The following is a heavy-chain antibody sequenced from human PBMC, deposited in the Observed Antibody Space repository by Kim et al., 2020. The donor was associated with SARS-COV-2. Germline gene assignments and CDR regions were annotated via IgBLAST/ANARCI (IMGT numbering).Heavy chain of an antibody. Sequence: SGPTLVNPTQTLTLTCTFSGFSLSTSGVGVGWIRQPPGKALEWLALIYWDDDKRYSPSLKSRLTITKDTSKNQVVLTMTNMDPVDTATYYCAHGRGVSGHYRQHEKGLVVKGAFDLWGQGTMVTVSS. V-gene: IGHV2-5*02. J-gene: IGHJ3*01. CDR2: IYWDDDK. CDR1: GFSLSTSGVG. D-gene: IGHD3-22*01. CDR3: AHGRGVSGHYRQHEKGLVVKGAFDL.